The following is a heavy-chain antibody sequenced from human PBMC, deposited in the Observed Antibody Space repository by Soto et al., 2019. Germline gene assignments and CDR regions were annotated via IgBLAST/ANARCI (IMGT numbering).Heavy chain of an antibody. CDR2: MSYDGSNK. CDR1: GFTFSSHA. V-gene: IGHV3-30-3*01. D-gene: IGHD2-2*01. J-gene: IGHJ4*02. Sequence: QVQLVESGGGVVQPGRSLRLSCAASGFTFSSHAMHWVRQAPGKGLEWVAVMSYDGSNKYYADSVKGRFTISRDNSKNTLYLQMNSLRAEDTAVYYCARARLDTPARDYWGQGTLVTVSS. CDR3: ARARLDTPARDY.